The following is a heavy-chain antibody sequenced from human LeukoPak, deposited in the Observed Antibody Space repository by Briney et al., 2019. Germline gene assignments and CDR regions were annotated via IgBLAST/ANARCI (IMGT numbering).Heavy chain of an antibody. CDR1: GFTVSNSYM. CDR2: IYYSGST. CDR3: ARDHYYDSSGYYSD. D-gene: IGHD3-22*01. Sequence: PGGSLRFSCATSGFTVSNSYMSWVRQPPGKGLEWIGSIYYSGSTYYNPSLKSRVTISVDTSKNQFSLKLSSVTAADTAVYYCARDHYYDSSGYYSDWGQGTLVTVSS. V-gene: IGHV4-38-2*02. J-gene: IGHJ4*02.